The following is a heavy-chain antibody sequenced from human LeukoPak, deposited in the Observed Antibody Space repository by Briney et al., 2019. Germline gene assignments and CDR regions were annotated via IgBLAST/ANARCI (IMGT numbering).Heavy chain of an antibody. D-gene: IGHD3-16*01. CDR2: IGSDRRT. V-gene: IGHV3-23*01. CDR3: VKETPIEFWGGCFDY. J-gene: IGHJ4*02. CDR1: VFTFTNHA. Sequence: PVGCLRLSCEASVFTFTNHAMNWVRQAPGKGLEWVSVIGSDRRTFYADSVKGRFTISRDNSKNSLYLQMNSLRTEDTALYYCVKETPIEFWGGCFDYWGQGALVIVSS.